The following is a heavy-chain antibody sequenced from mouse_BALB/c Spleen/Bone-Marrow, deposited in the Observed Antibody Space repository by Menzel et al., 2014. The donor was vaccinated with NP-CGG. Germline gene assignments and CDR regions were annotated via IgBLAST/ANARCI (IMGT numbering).Heavy chain of an antibody. J-gene: IGHJ1*01. CDR3: ARDYYGSSYWYFDV. CDR2: ISNLAYSI. CDR1: GFTFSDYG. Sequence: EAPGVESGGGLVQPGGSRKLSCAASGFTFSDYGMARVRQAPGKGPEWVAFISNLAYSIYYADTVTGRFTISRENAKNTLYLEMSSLRSEDTAMYCCARDYYGSSYWYFDVWGAAPRSPSPQ. V-gene: IGHV5-15*02. D-gene: IGHD1-1*01.